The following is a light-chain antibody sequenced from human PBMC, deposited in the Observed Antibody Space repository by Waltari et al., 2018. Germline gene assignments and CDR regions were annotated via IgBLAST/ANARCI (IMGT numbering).Light chain of an antibody. CDR2: DVG. Sequence: QSALTQPASVSGSPGQSITISCTGTSSDIDGYDYVSWYQQHPGKAPKLMIYDVGNRPSGISNRFSRSKSGNTASLTISGLQAEDEADYYCSSYTSSNSYVFGTGTKVTVL. CDR1: SSDIDGYDY. J-gene: IGLJ1*01. CDR3: SSYTSSNSYV. V-gene: IGLV2-14*03.